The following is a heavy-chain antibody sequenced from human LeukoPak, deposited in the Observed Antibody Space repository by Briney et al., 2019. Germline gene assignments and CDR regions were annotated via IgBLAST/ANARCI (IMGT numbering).Heavy chain of an antibody. Sequence: SETLSLTCTVSGYSISSGYYWGWIRQPPGKGLEWIGSIYHSGSTYYNPSLKSRVTISVDTFKNQFSLKLSSVTAADTAVYYCARDDFWSGYYSDYWGQGTLVTVSS. CDR3: ARDDFWSGYYSDY. D-gene: IGHD3-3*01. CDR1: GYSISSGYY. J-gene: IGHJ4*02. CDR2: IYHSGST. V-gene: IGHV4-38-2*02.